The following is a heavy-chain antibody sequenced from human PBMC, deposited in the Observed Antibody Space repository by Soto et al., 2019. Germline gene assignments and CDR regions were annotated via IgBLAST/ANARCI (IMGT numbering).Heavy chain of an antibody. CDR2: ISGSGSST. D-gene: IGHD3-16*02. J-gene: IGHJ3*02. V-gene: IGHV3-23*01. CDR3: AKEGYDYIWGSYRGDAFDI. CDR1: GFTFSSYA. Sequence: EVQLLESGGDWVQPGGSLRLSCAASGFTFSSYAMNWVRQTPGEGLEWVSIISGSGSSTYYEDSVKGRFTISRDNSKNLLYLVMISLRAEDPAVYYCAKEGYDYIWGSYRGDAFDIWGQGTMVTVSS.